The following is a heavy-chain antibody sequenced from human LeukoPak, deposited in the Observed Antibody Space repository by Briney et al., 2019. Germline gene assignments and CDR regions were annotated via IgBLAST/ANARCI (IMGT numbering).Heavy chain of an antibody. CDR2: IIPIFGTA. V-gene: IGHV1-69*05. J-gene: IGHJ5*02. Sequence: ASVKVSCKASGGTFSSYAISWVRQAPGQGLEWMGGIIPIFGTANYAQKFQGRVTITTDESTSTAYMELSSLRSEDTAVYYCARGTQQQLYWFDPWGQGTLVTVSS. CDR1: GGTFSSYA. CDR3: ARGTQQQLYWFDP. D-gene: IGHD6-13*01.